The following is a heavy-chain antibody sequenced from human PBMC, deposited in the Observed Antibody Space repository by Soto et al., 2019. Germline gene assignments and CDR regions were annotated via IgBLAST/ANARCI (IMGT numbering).Heavy chain of an antibody. J-gene: IGHJ5*02. CDR2: VFYTGST. CDR3: ARSPVRFRWEGGLDP. D-gene: IGHD1-26*01. Sequence: TLSLTGNVSGYSSRSNDYFWNWILQPPGKGLEWLGYVFYTGSTDYNPSLRSRLSISLDTSKNQFSLRLKSVTAADTAVYYCARSPVRFRWEGGLDPWGQGSLVTVSS. CDR1: GYSSRSNDYF. V-gene: IGHV4-30-4*01.